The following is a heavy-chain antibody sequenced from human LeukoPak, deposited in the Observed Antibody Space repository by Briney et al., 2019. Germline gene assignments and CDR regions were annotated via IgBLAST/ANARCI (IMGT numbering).Heavy chain of an antibody. Sequence: SETLSLTCTVSGGSISSGGYYWSWIRQHPGRGLEWIGYIYNTGSTYYNPSLKSRVTISVDTSKNQFSLKLSSVAAADTAVYYCARFGYDYVWGSYRIFDYWGQGTLVTVSS. D-gene: IGHD3-16*02. CDR2: IYNTGST. J-gene: IGHJ4*02. V-gene: IGHV4-31*03. CDR3: ARFGYDYVWGSYRIFDY. CDR1: GGSISSGGYY.